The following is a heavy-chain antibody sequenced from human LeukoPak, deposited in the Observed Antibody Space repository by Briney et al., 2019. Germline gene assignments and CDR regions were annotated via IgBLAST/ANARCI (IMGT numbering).Heavy chain of an antibody. D-gene: IGHD2-21*02. CDR2: IHYSGST. CDR1: GGSISSSSYY. CDR3: ARRAPIVVVTSYYFDY. Sequence: PSETLSLTCTVSGGSISSSSYYWGWIRQPPGKGLEWFGSIHYSGSTYYNPSLKSRVTISVDTSKNQFSLKLSSVTAADTAVYYCARRAPIVVVTSYYFDYWGQGTLVTVSS. V-gene: IGHV4-39*01. J-gene: IGHJ4*02.